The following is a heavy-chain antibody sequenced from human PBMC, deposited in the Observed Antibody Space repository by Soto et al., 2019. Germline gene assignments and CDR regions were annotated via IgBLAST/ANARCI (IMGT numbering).Heavy chain of an antibody. CDR2: IYYSGST. D-gene: IGHD2-21*02. V-gene: IGHV4-59*01. J-gene: IGHJ3*02. CDR1: GGSISSYY. CDR3: ARAGCGGDCYSPFFAALDI. Sequence: SETLSLTCTVSGGSISSYYWSWIRQPPGKGLEWIGYIYYSGSTNYNPSLKSRVTISVDTSKNQFSLKLSSVTAADTAVYYCARAGCGGDCYSPFFAALDIWGQGTMVTVSS.